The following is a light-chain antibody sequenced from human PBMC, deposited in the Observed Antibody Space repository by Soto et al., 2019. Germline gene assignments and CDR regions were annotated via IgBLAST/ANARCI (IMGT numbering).Light chain of an antibody. V-gene: IGLV2-14*01. J-gene: IGLJ1*01. CDR3: SSYTTSSNLV. CDR2: DVS. Sequence: QSVLTQPASVSGSPGQSITISCTGTSSDVGRYNYVSWYQQHPGKAPKLIIYDVSSRPSGVSNRFSGSKSGNTASLTISGLQAEDEADYYCSSYTTSSNLVFGTGTKVTVL. CDR1: SSDVGRYNY.